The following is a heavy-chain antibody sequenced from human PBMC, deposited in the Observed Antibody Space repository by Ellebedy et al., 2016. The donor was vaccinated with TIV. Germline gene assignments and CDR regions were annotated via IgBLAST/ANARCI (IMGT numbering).Heavy chain of an antibody. CDR2: IWHDSTKT. Sequence: GESLKISCVASGFTFRDYGMHWVRQTTGRGLEWLAIIWHDSTKTVYRNSVKGRFTISRDNGRNTLFLQMTNLRVDDTAVYFCVRAHGPLPPIWGHGTRVIVSS. CDR3: VRAHGPLPPI. V-gene: IGHV3-33*01. J-gene: IGHJ4*01. CDR1: GFTFRDYG.